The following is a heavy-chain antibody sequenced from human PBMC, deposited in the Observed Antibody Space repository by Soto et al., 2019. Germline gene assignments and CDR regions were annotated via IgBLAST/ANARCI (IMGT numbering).Heavy chain of an antibody. CDR2: VNPILAMS. Sequence: QVQLVQSGAEVKKPGSSVKVSCKASGDTFSFYTLNWIRQAPGQGFEWVGRVNPILAMSSSAPKSQGRVSMFADKSTVTAYMELRSLTSDATAVYYCATSYGSGSSPFDYWGQGTLVTAYS. J-gene: IGHJ4*02. V-gene: IGHV1-69*02. CDR1: GDTFSFYT. CDR3: ATSYGSGSSPFDY. D-gene: IGHD3-10*01.